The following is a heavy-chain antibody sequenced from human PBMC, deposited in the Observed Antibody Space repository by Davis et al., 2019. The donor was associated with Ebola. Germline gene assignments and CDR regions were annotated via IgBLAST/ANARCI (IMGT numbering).Heavy chain of an antibody. CDR2: FDPEDGET. Sequence: ASVKVSCKVSGYTLTELSMHWVRQTPGKGLEWMGGFDPEDGETIYAQKFQGRVTMTEDTSTDTAYMELSSLRSEDTAVYYCATAGVAWFRELSFDYWGQGTLVTVSS. CDR1: GYTLTELS. V-gene: IGHV1-24*01. D-gene: IGHD3-10*01. CDR3: ATAGVAWFRELSFDY. J-gene: IGHJ4*02.